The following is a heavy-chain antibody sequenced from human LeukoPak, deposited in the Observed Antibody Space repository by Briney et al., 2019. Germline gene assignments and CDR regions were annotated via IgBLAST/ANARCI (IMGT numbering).Heavy chain of an antibody. CDR2: INAGNGNT. CDR1: GYTFTSYA. D-gene: IGHD6-19*01. Sequence: GASVKVSCKASGYTFTSYAMHWVRQAPGQRLEWMGWINAGNGNTKYSQKFQGRVTMTRDTSTSTVYMELSSLRSEDTAVYYCARYSSGWYIDYWGQGTLVTVSS. V-gene: IGHV1-3*01. J-gene: IGHJ4*02. CDR3: ARYSSGWYIDY.